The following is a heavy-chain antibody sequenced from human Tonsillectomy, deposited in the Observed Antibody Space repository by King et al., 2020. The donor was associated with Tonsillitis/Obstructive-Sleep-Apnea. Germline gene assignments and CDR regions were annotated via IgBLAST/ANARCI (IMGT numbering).Heavy chain of an antibody. D-gene: IGHD5-12*01. Sequence: VQLQQSGPGLVKPSQTLSLTCAISGDSVSSKSAAWNWIRQSPSRGLEWLGRTYYRSKWYNDFAVSGKSSITINPDTSKNQFSLQLNSVTPEDTAMYWCARGGHKWICEAHYFYYYGTDVWGQGTTVTVSS. CDR1: GDSVSSKSAA. J-gene: IGHJ6*02. V-gene: IGHV6-1*01. CDR2: TYYRSKWYN. CDR3: ARGGHKWICEAHYFYYYGTDV.